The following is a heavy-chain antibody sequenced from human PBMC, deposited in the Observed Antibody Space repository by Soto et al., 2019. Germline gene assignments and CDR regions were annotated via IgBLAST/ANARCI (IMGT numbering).Heavy chain of an antibody. CDR1: GFTFSSYA. Sequence: EVQLLESGGGLVLPGESLRLSCAASGFTFSSYAMTWVRKTPGKGLAWVSSLSSKDSKAYYADSVKGRFTISRDNSKSTLYLQMNSLRGDDTAIYYCARDWVQRDNWNEGHYWGQGTLVTVSS. D-gene: IGHD1-20*01. CDR2: LSSKDSKA. CDR3: ARDWVQRDNWNEGHY. J-gene: IGHJ4*02. V-gene: IGHV3-23*01.